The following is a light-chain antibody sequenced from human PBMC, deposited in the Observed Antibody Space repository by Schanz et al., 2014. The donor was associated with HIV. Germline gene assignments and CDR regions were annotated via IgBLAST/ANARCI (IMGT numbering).Light chain of an antibody. V-gene: IGKV1-6*01. Sequence: AIQMTQSPSSLSASVGDRVTITCRASQDIRNDLGWYQQKPGKAPNLLIYTASSLESGVPSRFIGSGSGTDFTLTINGLQPQDFATYYCQQANSFPPWTFGQGTKV. CDR1: QDIRND. J-gene: IGKJ1*01. CDR3: QQANSFPPWT. CDR2: TAS.